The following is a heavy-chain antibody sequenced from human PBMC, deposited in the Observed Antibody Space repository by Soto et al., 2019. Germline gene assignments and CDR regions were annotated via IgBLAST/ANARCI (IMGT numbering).Heavy chain of an antibody. Sequence: LSLICGTSCDGSFSISVVAKSFRLTPSRGLEWLARTYYRSRWYNDYAVSVRSRITVNPDTSKNQFSLQLTSVTPEDTAVYYCASPSLGSYYMDVWGKGTTVTAP. CDR2: TYYRSRWYN. CDR1: CDGSFSISVV. V-gene: IGHV6-1*01. CDR3: ASPSLGSYYMDV. D-gene: IGHD3-10*01. J-gene: IGHJ6*03.